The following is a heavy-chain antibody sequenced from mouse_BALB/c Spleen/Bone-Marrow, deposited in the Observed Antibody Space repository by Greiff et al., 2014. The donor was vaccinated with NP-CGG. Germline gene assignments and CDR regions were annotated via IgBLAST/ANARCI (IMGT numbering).Heavy chain of an antibody. Sequence: EVMLVESGGGLVQPGGSRKPSCAASGFTFSSFGMHWVRQAPEKGLEWVAYISSGSSTIYYADTVKGRFTISRDNPKNTLFLQMTSLRSEDTAMYYCARLRRYYGYFDYWGQGTTLTVSS. V-gene: IGHV5-17*02. D-gene: IGHD1-1*01. CDR1: GFTFSSFG. CDR3: ARLRRYYGYFDY. CDR2: ISSGSSTI. J-gene: IGHJ2*01.